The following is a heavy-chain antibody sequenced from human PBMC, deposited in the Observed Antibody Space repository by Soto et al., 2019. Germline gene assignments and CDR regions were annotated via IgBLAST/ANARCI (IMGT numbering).Heavy chain of an antibody. J-gene: IGHJ4*02. CDR1: GFSFNLHE. CDR3: AKESTVGSPGDYFDS. V-gene: IGHV3-23*01. Sequence: PGGSLRLSCAASGFSFNLHEMNWVRKAPGKGLEWVSAIGVYANTYYADSVKGRFTISRDDSRNTVHLQLNSLRVDDTAVYYCAKESTVGSPGDYFDSWGQGTLVTVSS. D-gene: IGHD1-26*01. CDR2: IGVYANT.